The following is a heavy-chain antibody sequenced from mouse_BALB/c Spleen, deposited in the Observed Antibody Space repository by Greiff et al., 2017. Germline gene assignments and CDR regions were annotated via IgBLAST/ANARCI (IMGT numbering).Heavy chain of an antibody. D-gene: IGHD2-4*01. CDR1: GFTFSSYA. J-gene: IGHJ3*01. Sequence: EVMLVESGGGLVKPGGSLKLSCAASGFTFSSYAMSWVRQTPEKRLEWVASISSGGSTYYPDSVKGRFTISRDNARNTLYLQMSSLRSEDTAMYYCARGRGGYDYWFAYWGQGTLVTVSA. CDR2: ISSGGST. V-gene: IGHV5-6-5*01. CDR3: ARGRGGYDYWFAY.